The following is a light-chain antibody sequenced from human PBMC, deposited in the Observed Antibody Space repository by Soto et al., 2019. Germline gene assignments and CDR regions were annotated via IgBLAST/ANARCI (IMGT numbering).Light chain of an antibody. CDR3: QQYQSWPYT. CDR1: QSVNKW. J-gene: IGKJ2*01. CDR2: DAS. V-gene: IGKV1-5*01. Sequence: DIQMTQSPSTLSASVGDRVTITCRASQSVNKWLAWYQQKPGRAPNLVIYDASTLQTSVTSTFSGSGSGTEFPLTISSLQPDDFGTYYCQQYQSWPYTFGQGTKLESK.